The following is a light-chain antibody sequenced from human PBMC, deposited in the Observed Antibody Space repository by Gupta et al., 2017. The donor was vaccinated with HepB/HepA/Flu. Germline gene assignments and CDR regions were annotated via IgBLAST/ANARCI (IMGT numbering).Light chain of an antibody. Sequence: QSVSTQPLSVPETPGQRVTISGFGGSSNFGRNFVYCYQHLPRTAPKLLLYPKNKRPSWVPDRFSGSESGTSAFLAISGLRSEDEADYYCAAWDDSLRGVVFGGGTKLTVL. CDR2: PKN. V-gene: IGLV1-47*01. CDR1: SSNFGRNF. J-gene: IGLJ3*02. CDR3: AAWDDSLRGVV.